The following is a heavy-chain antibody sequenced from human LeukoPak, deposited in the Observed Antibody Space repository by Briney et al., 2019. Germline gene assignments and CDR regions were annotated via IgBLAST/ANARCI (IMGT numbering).Heavy chain of an antibody. D-gene: IGHD3-22*01. Sequence: GASVKVSCKASGYTFTGYCMHWVRQAPGQGLEWMGWINPNSGGTNYAQKFQGWVTMTRDTSISTAYMELSRLRSDDTAVYYCARVPVRSGSSYYDSSGYYFDYWGQGTLVTVSS. CDR2: INPNSGGT. CDR1: GYTFTGYC. V-gene: IGHV1-2*04. J-gene: IGHJ4*02. CDR3: ARVPVRSGSSYYDSSGYYFDY.